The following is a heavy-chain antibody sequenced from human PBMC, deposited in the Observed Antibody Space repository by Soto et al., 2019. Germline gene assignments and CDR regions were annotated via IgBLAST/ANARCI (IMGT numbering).Heavy chain of an antibody. CDR1: GFTLSGYD. D-gene: IGHD4-17*01. Sequence: GGSLRLSCAASGFTLSGYDIHWVRQATGKGLEWVSGIGSAGDTYYEDSVKGRFTISRDNSGNTLFLHMNSLRADDTAVYYCAKDPNGDYVGAFDSWGQGTLVTVSS. J-gene: IGHJ4*02. CDR3: AKDPNGDYVGAFDS. V-gene: IGHV3-13*01. CDR2: IGSAGDT.